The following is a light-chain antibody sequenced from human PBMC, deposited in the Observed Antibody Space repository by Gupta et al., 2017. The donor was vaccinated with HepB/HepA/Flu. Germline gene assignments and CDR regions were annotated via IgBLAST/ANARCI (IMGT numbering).Light chain of an antibody. Sequence: DIQMTQSHSTLSASVGDRVTITCRASQSISSWLAWYQQKPGKAPKPLIYKASSLKSGVPSRFSGSGSGTEFTLTISSLQPDDFATYYCQQYNSYLCSFGQGTKLEIK. V-gene: IGKV1-5*03. CDR3: QQYNSYLCS. J-gene: IGKJ2*04. CDR2: KAS. CDR1: QSISSW.